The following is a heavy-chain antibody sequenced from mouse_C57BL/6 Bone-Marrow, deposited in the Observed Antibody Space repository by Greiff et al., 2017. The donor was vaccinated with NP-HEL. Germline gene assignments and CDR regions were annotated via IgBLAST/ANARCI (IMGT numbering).Heavy chain of an antibody. Sequence: QVQLKQPGAELVKPGASVKLSCKASGYTFTSYWMQWVKQRPGQGLEWIGEIDPSDSYTNYNQKFKGKATLTVDTSSSTAYMQLSSLTSEDSAVYYCARWNYYYGRGDYWGQGTTLTVSS. D-gene: IGHD1-1*01. J-gene: IGHJ2*01. CDR3: ARWNYYYGRGDY. V-gene: IGHV1-50*01. CDR2: IDPSDSYT. CDR1: GYTFTSYW.